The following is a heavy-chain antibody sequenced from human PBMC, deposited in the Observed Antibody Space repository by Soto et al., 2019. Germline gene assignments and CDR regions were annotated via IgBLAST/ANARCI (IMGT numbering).Heavy chain of an antibody. J-gene: IGHJ6*02. D-gene: IGHD6-6*01. CDR2: ISAYNGNT. CDR3: ARDDDTARLRVGMDV. Sequence: ASVQVACKASCYTFTSDGISWVRPAPGQGLEWMGWISAYNGNTNYAQKLQGRVTMTTDTSTSTAYMELRSLRSDDTAVYYCARDDDTARLRVGMDVWGQGTTVTVSS. V-gene: IGHV1-18*01. CDR1: CYTFTSDG.